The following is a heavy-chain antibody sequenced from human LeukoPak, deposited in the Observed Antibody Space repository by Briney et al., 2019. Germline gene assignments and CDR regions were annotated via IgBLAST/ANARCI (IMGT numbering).Heavy chain of an antibody. Sequence: GESLKISCKGSGHSFTSYWIGWVRQMPGKGLEWMGIIYPGDSDTRYSPSFQGQVTISADKSISTAYLQWSSLKASDTAMYYCARLRITMIVVVTQGLNYFDYWGQGTLVTVSS. CDR1: GHSFTSYW. D-gene: IGHD3-22*01. J-gene: IGHJ4*02. V-gene: IGHV5-51*01. CDR2: IYPGDSDT. CDR3: ARLRITMIVVVTQGLNYFDY.